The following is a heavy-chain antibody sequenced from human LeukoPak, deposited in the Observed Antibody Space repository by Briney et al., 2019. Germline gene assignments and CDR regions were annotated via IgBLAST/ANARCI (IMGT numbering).Heavy chain of an antibody. Sequence: QPGGSLRLSCAASGFTFSGYPMHWVRQAPGKGLEWLATVSYDGRDEDYADSVAGRFAISRDNSQNTLYLQMHSLKTDDTAVYYCARVGAYCGGDCYSPFDYWGQGTLVTVSS. D-gene: IGHD2-21*02. CDR2: VSYDGRDE. CDR3: ARVGAYCGGDCYSPFDY. J-gene: IGHJ4*02. CDR1: GFTFSGYP. V-gene: IGHV3-30*03.